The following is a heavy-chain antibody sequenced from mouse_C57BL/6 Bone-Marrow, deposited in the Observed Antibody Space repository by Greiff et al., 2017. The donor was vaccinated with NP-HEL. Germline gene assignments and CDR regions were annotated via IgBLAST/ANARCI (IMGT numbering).Heavy chain of an antibody. J-gene: IGHJ3*01. D-gene: IGHD2-14*01. CDR1: GYAFSSSW. CDR3: SRCPYVNPIDY. Sequence: QVQLQQSGPELVKPGASVKISCKASGYAFSSSWLNWVKQRPGQGLEWIGRIYPGDGDTNYNGKFKGKATLTADKSSSTAYMQLSSLTSEDSAVYFCSRCPYVNPIDYWGQGTLVTVSS. V-gene: IGHV1-82*01. CDR2: IYPGDGDT.